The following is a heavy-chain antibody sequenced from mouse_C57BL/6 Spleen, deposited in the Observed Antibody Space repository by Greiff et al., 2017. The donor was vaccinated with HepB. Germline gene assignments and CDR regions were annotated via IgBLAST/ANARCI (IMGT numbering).Heavy chain of an antibody. CDR3: ARVSNYEGAWFAY. D-gene: IGHD2-5*01. CDR1: GFTFSDYY. CDR2: INYDGSST. Sequence: EVKLVESEGGLVQPGSSMKLSCTASGFTFSDYYMAWVRQVPEKGLEWVANINYDGSSTYYLDSLKSRFIISRDNAKNILYLQMSSLKSEDTATYYCARVSNYEGAWFAYWGQGTLVTVSA. J-gene: IGHJ3*01. V-gene: IGHV5-16*01.